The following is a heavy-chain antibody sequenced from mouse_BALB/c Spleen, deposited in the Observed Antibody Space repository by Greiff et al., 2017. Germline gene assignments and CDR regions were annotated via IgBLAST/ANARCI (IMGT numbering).Heavy chain of an antibody. CDR1: GFSLTSYG. V-gene: IGHV2-9*02. Sequence: VQGVESGPGLVAPSQSLSITCTVSGFSLTSYGVHWVRQPPGKGLEWLGVIWAGGSTNYNSALMSRLSISKDNSKSQVFLKMNSLQTDDTAMYYCAREMAHYAMDYWGQGTSVTVSA. D-gene: IGHD2-3*01. CDR3: AREMAHYAMDY. CDR2: IWAGGST. J-gene: IGHJ4*01.